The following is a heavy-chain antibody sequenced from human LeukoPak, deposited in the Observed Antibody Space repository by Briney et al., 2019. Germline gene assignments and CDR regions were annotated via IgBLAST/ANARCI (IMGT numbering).Heavy chain of an antibody. V-gene: IGHV1-24*01. CDR2: FDPEDGET. J-gene: IGHJ6*02. CDR1: GYTLTELS. Sequence: ASVKVSCKVSGYTLTELSMHWVRQAPGKGLEWMGGFDPEDGETIYAQKFQGRVTMTEDTSTDTAYMELSSLRSEDTAVYYCARDSLEERYYYYYGMDVWGQGTTVTVSS. CDR3: ARDSLEERYYYYYGMDV. D-gene: IGHD1-1*01.